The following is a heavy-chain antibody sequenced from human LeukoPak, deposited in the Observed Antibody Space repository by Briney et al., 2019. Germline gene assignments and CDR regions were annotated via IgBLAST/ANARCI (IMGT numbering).Heavy chain of an antibody. D-gene: IGHD3-10*01. V-gene: IGHV4-4*07. CDR2: IYTSGST. CDR3: ARSLPSGGQYWGSGSAYFDY. J-gene: IGHJ4*02. Sequence: SETLSLTCTVSGGSISSYYWSWIRQPAGKGLEWIGRIYTSGSTNYNPSLKSRVTMSVDTSKNQFSLKLSSVTAADTAVYYCARSLPSGGQYWGSGSAYFDYWGQGTLVTVSS. CDR1: GGSISSYY.